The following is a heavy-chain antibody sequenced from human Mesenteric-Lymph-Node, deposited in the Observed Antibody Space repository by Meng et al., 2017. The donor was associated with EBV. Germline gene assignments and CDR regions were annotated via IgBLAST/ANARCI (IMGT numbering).Heavy chain of an antibody. V-gene: IGHV2-5*02. CDR1: GFSLTTSGVG. CDR3: AHRPGVGAIDFDY. J-gene: IGHJ4*02. D-gene: IGHD1-26*01. CDR2: IYWDDDK. Sequence: ITLKGSGPQLVKPNKPLTLTCTFSGFSLTTSGVGVGWIRQPPGKALEWLALIYWDDDKRYSPSLKGRLTITKDTSKNQVVLTMSNIDPMDTATYFCAHRPGVGAIDFDYWGQGTLVTVSS.